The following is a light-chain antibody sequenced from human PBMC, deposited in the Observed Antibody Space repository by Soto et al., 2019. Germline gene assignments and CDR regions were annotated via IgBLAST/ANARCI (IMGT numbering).Light chain of an antibody. CDR1: SSDVGGYSY. CDR2: EVN. J-gene: IGLJ1*01. Sequence: QSALTQPASVSGSPGQSITISCTGTSSDVGGYSYVSWYQQHPGKAPKLMIYEVNNRPSGVSNRFSGSKSGNTASLTISGLQPEDEADYYRCSYTSTTTLNVFGTGTKVTVL. CDR3: CSYTSTTTLNV. V-gene: IGLV2-14*01.